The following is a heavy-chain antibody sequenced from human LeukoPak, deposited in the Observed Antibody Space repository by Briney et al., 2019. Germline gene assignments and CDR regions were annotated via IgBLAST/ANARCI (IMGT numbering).Heavy chain of an antibody. V-gene: IGHV3-7*01. CDR2: IREDGTEK. J-gene: IGHJ4*02. Sequence: GGSLRLSCTASGFTFSGAWMTWVRQAPGKGLEWVANIREDGTEKDYVDSVKGRFTISRDNAKNSLFLQMSNLRDDDTAIYYCARHVGISFWGQGTLVTVSS. CDR3: ARHVGISF. D-gene: IGHD7-27*01. CDR1: GFTFSGAW.